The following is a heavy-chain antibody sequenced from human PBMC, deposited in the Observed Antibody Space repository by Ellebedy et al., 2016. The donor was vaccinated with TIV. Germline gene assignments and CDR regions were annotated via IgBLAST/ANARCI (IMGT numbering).Heavy chain of an antibody. J-gene: IGHJ3*02. CDR1: GFSFRSYW. CDR3: ATDGSYGDYRSPTHAFEI. CDR2: INQDGSDK. D-gene: IGHD4-17*01. V-gene: IGHV3-7*01. Sequence: GGSLRLSCAASGFSFRSYWMSWVRQPPGRGLEWVANINQDGSDKYYVDSVKGRFTISRDNAKNSLYLLMNNLSAEDTGVYYCATDGSYGDYRSPTHAFEIWGQGTLVTVSS.